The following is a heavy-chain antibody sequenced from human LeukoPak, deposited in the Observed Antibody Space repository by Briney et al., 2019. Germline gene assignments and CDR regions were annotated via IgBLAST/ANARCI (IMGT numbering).Heavy chain of an antibody. V-gene: IGHV4-59*08. J-gene: IGHJ5*02. CDR2: IYYIGST. CDR1: GGSISSYY. CDR3: ARQEALDWLDP. Sequence: SETLSLTCTVSGGSISSYYWSWIRQPPGKGLEWIGYIYYIGSTNYNPSLKSRVTISVDTSNNQFSLKLSSVTAADTAVYYCARQEALDWLDPWGQGTLVTVSS.